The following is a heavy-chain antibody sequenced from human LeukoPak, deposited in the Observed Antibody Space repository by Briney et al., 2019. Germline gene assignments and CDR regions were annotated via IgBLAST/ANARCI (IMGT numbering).Heavy chain of an antibody. CDR3: ARLPDYYSRHGAPG. CDR1: GGSFSGYY. CDR2: INHSGST. J-gene: IGHJ4*02. V-gene: IGHV4-34*01. D-gene: IGHD3-10*01. Sequence: SETLSLTCAVYGGSFSGYYWSWIRQPPGKGLEWIGEINHSGSTNYNPSLKSRITISVDTSKNQFSLKLSSVTAADTAVYYCARLPDYYSRHGAPGWGQGTLLTVSS.